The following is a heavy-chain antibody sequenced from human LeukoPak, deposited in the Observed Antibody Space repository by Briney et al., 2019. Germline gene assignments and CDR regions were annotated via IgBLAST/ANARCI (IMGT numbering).Heavy chain of an antibody. CDR2: IWYDGSNK. J-gene: IGHJ4*02. CDR3: ASGVRVGPNI. Sequence: GGSLRLSCAASRFTFSSYWMSWVRQAPGKGLEWVALIWYDGSNKYYADSVKGRFTISRDNAKNSLYLQMNSLRAEDTAVYYCASGVRVGPNIWGQGTLVTVSS. D-gene: IGHD1-26*01. V-gene: IGHV3-33*08. CDR1: RFTFSSYW.